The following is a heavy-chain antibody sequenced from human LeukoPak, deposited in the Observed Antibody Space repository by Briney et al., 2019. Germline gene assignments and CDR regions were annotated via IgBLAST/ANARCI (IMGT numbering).Heavy chain of an antibody. J-gene: IGHJ5*02. Sequence: SETLSLTCAVYGGSFSGYYWSWIRQPPGKGLGWIGEINHSGSTNYNPSLKSRVTISVDTSKNQFSLKLSSVTAADTAVYYCARARKYNGNPNWIDLWGQGVLVTVSS. CDR3: ARARKYNGNPNWIDL. V-gene: IGHV4-34*01. D-gene: IGHD2-8*01. CDR2: INHSGST. CDR1: GGSFSGYY.